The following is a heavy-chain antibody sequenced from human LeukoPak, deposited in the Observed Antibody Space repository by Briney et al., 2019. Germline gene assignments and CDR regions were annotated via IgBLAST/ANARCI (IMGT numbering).Heavy chain of an antibody. CDR3: ARVGLLWFGDDAFDI. V-gene: IGHV4-4*07. J-gene: IGHJ3*02. CDR2: IYTSGST. CDR1: GGSISSYY. D-gene: IGHD3-10*01. Sequence: SETLSLTCTVSGGSISSYYWSWIRQPAGKGLEWIGRIYTSGSTNYNPSLKSRVTMSVDTSKNQFSLKLSSVTAADTAVYYCARVGLLWFGDDAFDIWGQGTMVTVSS.